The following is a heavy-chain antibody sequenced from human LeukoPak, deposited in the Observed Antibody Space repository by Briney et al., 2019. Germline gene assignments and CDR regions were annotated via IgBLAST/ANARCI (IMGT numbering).Heavy chain of an antibody. D-gene: IGHD1-26*01. CDR2: IYYSGST. CDR3: ARGLSGD. CDR1: GGSISSYY. V-gene: IGHV4-59*01. J-gene: IGHJ4*02. Sequence: PSETLSLTCTVSGGSISSYYLSWIRQPPGKGLEWIGYIYYSGSTNYNPSLRSRVTISVDTSKNQFSLKLSSVTAADTAVYYCARGLSGDWGQGTLVTVSS.